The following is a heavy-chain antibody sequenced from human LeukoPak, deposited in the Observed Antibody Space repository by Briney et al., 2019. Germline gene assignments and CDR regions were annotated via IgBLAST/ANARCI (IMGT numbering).Heavy chain of an antibody. CDR2: IIPIFGTA. J-gene: IGHJ4*02. CDR1: GGTFSSYA. CDR3: ASYPHYYDSSGYYGY. D-gene: IGHD3-22*01. Sequence: ASVKVPCKASGGTFSSYAISWVRQAPGQGLEWMGGIIPIFGTANYAQKFQGRVTITADESTSTAYMELSSLRSEDTAVYYCASYPHYYDSSGYYGYWGQGTLVTVSS. V-gene: IGHV1-69*13.